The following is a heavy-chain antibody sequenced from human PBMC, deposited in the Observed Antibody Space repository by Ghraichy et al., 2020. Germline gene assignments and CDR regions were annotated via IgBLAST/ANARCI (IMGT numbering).Heavy chain of an antibody. V-gene: IGHV4-31*03. D-gene: IGHD1-26*01. CDR2: IYYSGST. CDR3: ARDVGATNFWDY. J-gene: IGHJ4*02. CDR1: GGSISSGGYY. Sequence: SETLSLTCTVSGGSISSGGYYWSWIRQHPGKGLEWIGYIYYSGSTYYNPSLKSRVTISVDTSKNQFSLKLSSVTAADTAVYYCARDVGATNFWDYWGQGTLVTVSS.